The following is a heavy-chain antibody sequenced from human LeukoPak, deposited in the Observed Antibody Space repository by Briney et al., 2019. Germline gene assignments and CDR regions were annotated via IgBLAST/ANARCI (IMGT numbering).Heavy chain of an antibody. D-gene: IGHD3-10*01. V-gene: IGHV3-30*02. J-gene: IGHJ6*03. CDR2: IWYGGSNK. Sequence: GGSLRLSCAASGFTFSSYGMHWVRQAPGKGLEWVAVIWYGGSNKYYADSVKGRFTISRDNSKNTLYLQMNSLRAEDTAVYYCAKSGRAMVRGVTAYYYYYMDVWGKGTTVTVSS. CDR3: AKSGRAMVRGVTAYYYYYMDV. CDR1: GFTFSSYG.